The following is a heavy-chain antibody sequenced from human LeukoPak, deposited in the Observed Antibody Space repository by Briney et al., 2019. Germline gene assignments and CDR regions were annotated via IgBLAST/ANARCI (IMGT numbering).Heavy chain of an antibody. J-gene: IGHJ6*03. CDR3: AKDFSYCSSPNCHSLYYYYMDV. CDR1: GFSFSSYA. D-gene: IGHD2-2*01. Sequence: GGSLRLSCMASGFSFSSYAMNWVRQAPGKGLEWVSAISFTGSNTYYADSVKGRFTISRDNSKNTLYLQMSSLRAEDTAVYYCAKDFSYCSSPNCHSLYYYYMDVWGKGTTVTVSS. CDR2: ISFTGSNT. V-gene: IGHV3-23*01.